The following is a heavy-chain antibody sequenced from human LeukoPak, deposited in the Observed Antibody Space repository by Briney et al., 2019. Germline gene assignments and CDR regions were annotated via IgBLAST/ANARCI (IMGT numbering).Heavy chain of an antibody. CDR2: IIVILGVT. V-gene: IGHV1-69*04. J-gene: IGHJ6*02. CDR1: GGPFNSYA. CDR3: ARYIHPQGIVGSAMDV. D-gene: IGHD3-3*02. Sequence: SVKASCKASGGPFNSYAINWVRQAPGQGLEWMGRIIVILGVTNYAQRFQGRVTITADKSTTTAYMELSSLTSHDTAVYYCARYIHPQGIVGSAMDVWGQGTTVIVSS.